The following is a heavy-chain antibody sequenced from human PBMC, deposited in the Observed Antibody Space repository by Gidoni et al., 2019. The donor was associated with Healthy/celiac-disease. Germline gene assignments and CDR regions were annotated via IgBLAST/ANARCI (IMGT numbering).Heavy chain of an antibody. D-gene: IGHD6-19*01. CDR3: ARDGSGIIAVVAPPDI. Sequence: QVQLVESGGGVVQPGRSLRLSCAASGFTFSSYAMHWVRQAPGKGLEWVAVISYDGSNKYYADSVKGRFTISRDNSKNTLYLQMNSLRAEDTAVYYCARDGSGIIAVVAPPDIWGQGTMVTVSS. CDR1: GFTFSSYA. CDR2: ISYDGSNK. J-gene: IGHJ3*02. V-gene: IGHV3-30-3*01.